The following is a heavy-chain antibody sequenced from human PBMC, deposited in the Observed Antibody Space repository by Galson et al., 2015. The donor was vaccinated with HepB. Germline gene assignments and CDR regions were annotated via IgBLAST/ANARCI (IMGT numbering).Heavy chain of an antibody. V-gene: IGHV4-39*01. CDR2: IYYSGST. Sequence: ETLSLTCTVSGGSISSGSYFWGWIRQPPGQGLECTGSIYYSGSTYYNPSLKSRVTISVDTSKNQFSLRLSSVTAADTAVYYCARRGYYYGSGEYYFDYWGQGTLVTVSS. CDR1: GGSISSGSYF. D-gene: IGHD3-10*01. J-gene: IGHJ4*02. CDR3: ARRGYYYGSGEYYFDY.